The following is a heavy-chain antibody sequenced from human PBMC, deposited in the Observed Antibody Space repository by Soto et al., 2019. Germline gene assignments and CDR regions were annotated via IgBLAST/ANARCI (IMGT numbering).Heavy chain of an antibody. Sequence: PGGSLRLSCAASGFTFSSYGIHWVRQAPGKGLEWGAVISYDGSNKYYADSVKGRFTISRDNSKNTLYLQMNSLRAEDTAVYYCAKDRSAAKNYYFDSWGQGTLVTSPQ. J-gene: IGHJ4*02. D-gene: IGHD6-13*01. CDR3: AKDRSAAKNYYFDS. CDR1: GFTFSSYG. V-gene: IGHV3-30*18. CDR2: ISYDGSNK.